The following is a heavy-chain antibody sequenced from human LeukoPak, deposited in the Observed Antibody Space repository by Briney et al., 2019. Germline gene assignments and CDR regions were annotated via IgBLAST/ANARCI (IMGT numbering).Heavy chain of an antibody. J-gene: IGHJ4*02. CDR1: GFIFSSYA. CDR3: VKVGSNYGDPKDY. Sequence: GGSLPQTCAASGFIFSSYAMSWVRQAPGKGLEWVSTISGGGDYTFYADSVKGRFTVSRDNSKNTLFVQMNSLRADDTAVYYCVKVGSNYGDPKDYWGQGTVVSVTS. V-gene: IGHV3-23*01. CDR2: ISGGGDYT. D-gene: IGHD4-17*01.